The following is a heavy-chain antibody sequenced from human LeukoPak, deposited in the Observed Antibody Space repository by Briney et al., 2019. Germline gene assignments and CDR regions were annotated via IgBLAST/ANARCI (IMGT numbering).Heavy chain of an antibody. D-gene: IGHD3-16*01. V-gene: IGHV4-59*01. CDR2: IFYSGIS. J-gene: IGHJ6*02. CDR1: GDSISRYY. CDR3: ARDLTVSWGVYGMDV. Sequence: KSSETLSLTCTVSGDSISRYYWSWIRQSPGKGLEWIGYIFYSGISNYNPSLKSRVTISVDTSKNQFSLKLNSVTAADTAVYYCARDLTVSWGVYGMDVWGQGTTVTVSS.